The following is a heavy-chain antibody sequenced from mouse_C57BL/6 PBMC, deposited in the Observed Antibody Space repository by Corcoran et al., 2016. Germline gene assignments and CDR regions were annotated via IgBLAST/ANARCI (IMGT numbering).Heavy chain of an antibody. CDR2: INTYSGVP. Sequence: QIQLVQSGPELKKPGETVKISCKASGYTFTTYGMSWVKQAPGKGLKWMGWINTYSGVPTYADDFKGRFAFSLETSASTAYLQINNLKNEDTATYFCATLYYGSSAWFAYWGQGTLVTVSA. J-gene: IGHJ3*01. CDR1: GYTFTTYG. V-gene: IGHV9-3*01. D-gene: IGHD1-1*01. CDR3: ATLYYGSSAWFAY.